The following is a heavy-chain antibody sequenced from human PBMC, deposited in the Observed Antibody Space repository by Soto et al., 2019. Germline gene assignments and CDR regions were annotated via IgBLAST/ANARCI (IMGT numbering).Heavy chain of an antibody. J-gene: IGHJ4*02. Sequence: EVQLVESGGGLVQPGGSLRLSCAASGFTFSNYWMSWVRQAPGEGLERVANIKQDGSERNYVDSVKGRFTTSRDHAKNSLYLQLNSLRAEDTAVYYCARAGSENDYWGQGTLVTVSS. D-gene: IGHD3-10*01. CDR1: GFTFSNYW. CDR3: ARAGSENDY. CDR2: IKQDGSER. V-gene: IGHV3-7*05.